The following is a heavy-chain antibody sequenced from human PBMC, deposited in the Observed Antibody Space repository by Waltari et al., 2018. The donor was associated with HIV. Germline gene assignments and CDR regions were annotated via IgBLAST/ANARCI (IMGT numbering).Heavy chain of an antibody. CDR3: TRTSLLSAESGPRFDP. V-gene: IGHV7-4-1*02. D-gene: IGHD2-21*01. CDR2: INTNTGDP. J-gene: IGHJ5*02. CDR1: GYTLSDHA. Sequence: QVQLVQSGSELKKPGASVKISCKASGYTLSDHAMNWVRQAPGQGLEWMGWINTNTGDPTYAQDVRGRFVFSLDTSVNTAYLQISSLKAEDTAVYYCTRTSLLSAESGPRFDPWGQGTLVTVSS.